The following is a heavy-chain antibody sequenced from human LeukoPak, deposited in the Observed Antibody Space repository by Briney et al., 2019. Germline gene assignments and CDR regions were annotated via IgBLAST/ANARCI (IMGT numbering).Heavy chain of an antibody. Sequence: SETLSLTCAVSGGSISSSNWWSWVRQPPGKGLEWVGEIYHSGSTNYNPSLKSRVTISVDKSKNQFSLKLSSVTAANTAVYYCARAYGVVVVITHYHDAFDIWGQGTMVTVSS. CDR3: ARAYGVVVVITHYHDAFDI. CDR1: GGSISSSNW. D-gene: IGHD3-22*01. V-gene: IGHV4-4*02. CDR2: IYHSGST. J-gene: IGHJ3*02.